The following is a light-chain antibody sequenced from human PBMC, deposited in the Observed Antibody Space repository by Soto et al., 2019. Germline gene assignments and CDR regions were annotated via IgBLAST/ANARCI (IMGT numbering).Light chain of an antibody. CDR3: QQSASVPRT. Sequence: DIQMTQAPPSLSASVGDGVTLTCRASQNINGHLHWYQQKPGKAPKLLISYTSRLQGWVPSRFSGSRSGTDFTLTINSLQPEDFATYYCQQSASVPRTFGQGTRVAIK. V-gene: IGKV1-39*01. CDR1: QNINGH. J-gene: IGKJ1*01. CDR2: YTS.